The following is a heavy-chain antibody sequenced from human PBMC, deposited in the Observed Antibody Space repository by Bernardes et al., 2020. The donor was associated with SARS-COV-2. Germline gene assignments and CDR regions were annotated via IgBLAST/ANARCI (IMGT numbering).Heavy chain of an antibody. CDR2: ISSSGSTI. CDR3: ARQSVAGAD. Sequence: GGSLRLSCEASGFTFSNYEMNWVRQAPGKGLEWVSYISSSGSTIYYTDSVKGRFTISRDNGKNSLYLQMNSLRAEDSALYYCARQSVAGADWGQGTLVTVST. V-gene: IGHV3-48*03. J-gene: IGHJ4*02. CDR1: GFTFSNYE. D-gene: IGHD3-10*01.